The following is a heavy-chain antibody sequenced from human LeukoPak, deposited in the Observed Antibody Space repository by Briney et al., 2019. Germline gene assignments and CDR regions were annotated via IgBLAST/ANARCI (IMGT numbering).Heavy chain of an antibody. Sequence: PSETPSLTCTVPAGSISSHYWGWIRPPPGKGLGVIGYFYYRGSTNYSPSLKTRATISVDTSKNHYSLKLSSLTAADTAVYYCAREEPGSSTRCYSNNWLDSWGQGTLVTVSS. V-gene: IGHV4-59*11. CDR1: AGSISSHY. CDR2: FYYRGST. J-gene: IGHJ5*01. D-gene: IGHD2-2*01. CDR3: AREEPGSSTRCYSNNWLDS.